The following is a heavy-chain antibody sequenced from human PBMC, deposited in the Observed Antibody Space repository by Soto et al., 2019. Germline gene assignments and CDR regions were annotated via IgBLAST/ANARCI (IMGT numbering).Heavy chain of an antibody. CDR3: ARDERGTLVYFDY. D-gene: IGHD1-7*01. Sequence: QVQLVQSGAEVKKPGSSVKVSCKASGGTFSNYAISWVRQAPGQGLEWMGGIIPIFGTTNYAQNFQGRVTITADESTTTVYMERSSLRSDDTAVYFCARDERGTLVYFDYLGQGTLITVAS. CDR1: GGTFSNYA. V-gene: IGHV1-69*01. CDR2: IIPIFGTT. J-gene: IGHJ4*02.